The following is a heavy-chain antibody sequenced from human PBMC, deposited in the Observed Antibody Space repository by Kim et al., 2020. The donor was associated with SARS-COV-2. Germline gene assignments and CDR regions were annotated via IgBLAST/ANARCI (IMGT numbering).Heavy chain of an antibody. Sequence: SETLSLTCTVSGGYFSSSANSWAWVRQPPGKGLEWIGTISSDGDTYYNPSLKSRVTISMGAPTFSLRLTSVTAADAAVYYCATERTQLWFGLDYWGQGIL. V-gene: IGHV4-39*02. D-gene: IGHD5-18*01. CDR3: ATERTQLWFGLDY. CDR2: ISSDGDT. J-gene: IGHJ4*02. CDR1: GGYFSSSANS.